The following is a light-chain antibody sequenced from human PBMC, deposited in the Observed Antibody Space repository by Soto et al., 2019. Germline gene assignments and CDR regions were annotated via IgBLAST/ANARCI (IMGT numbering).Light chain of an antibody. CDR1: QSVSSN. Sequence: IVMTQSPATRSVSPGERATLSCRASQSVSSNLAWYQQKPGQAPRLLIYGASTRATGIPARFSGSGSGTEFTLTISSLQSEDFAVYYCQQYSNWPPWTFGQGTKVDIK. V-gene: IGKV3-15*01. CDR2: GAS. CDR3: QQYSNWPPWT. J-gene: IGKJ1*01.